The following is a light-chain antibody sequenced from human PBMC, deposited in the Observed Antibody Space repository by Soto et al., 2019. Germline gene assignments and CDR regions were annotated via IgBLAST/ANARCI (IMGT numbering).Light chain of an antibody. V-gene: IGKV1-33*01. J-gene: IGKJ1*01. CDR2: DAS. Sequence: DIQMTQSPSSLSASVGDRVTITCQASQDISKYLNWYQQKPGKAPKLLIYDASNLEAGVPSRFSGSGSGTEFSFTISSLQPEDVGTFHCQQYNNHPPTFGQGTKVEIK. CDR3: QQYNNHPPT. CDR1: QDISKY.